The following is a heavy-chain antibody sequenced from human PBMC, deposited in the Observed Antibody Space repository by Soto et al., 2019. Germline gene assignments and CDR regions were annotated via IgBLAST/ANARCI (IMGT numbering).Heavy chain of an antibody. CDR3: TRGDMALNDY. V-gene: IGHV3-49*04. CDR2: IRNKAYRETT. J-gene: IGHJ4*02. CDR1: GFTFGDYA. Sequence: GGSLRLSCTASGFTFGDYAMSWVRQAPGKGLEWISFIRNKAYRETTKYAASVRGRFTISRDDSKSIAYLQMNSLKTEDTAVYCCTRGDMALNDYWGQGTLVTVSS. D-gene: IGHD2-15*01.